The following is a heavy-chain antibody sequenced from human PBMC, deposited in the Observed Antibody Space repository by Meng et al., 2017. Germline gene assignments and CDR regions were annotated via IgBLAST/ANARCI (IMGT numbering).Heavy chain of an antibody. CDR1: GGTFSSYA. CDR2: IIPILGTE. CDR3: ARESWFDP. V-gene: IGHV1-69*01. J-gene: IGHJ5*02. Sequence: GQRGQSGAGGSMPGSSGKVPCKGSGGTFSSYAISWVRQAPGQGLEWMGGIIPILGTENYAQKFQGRVTITADESTSTAYMELSSLRSEDTAVYYCARESWFDPWGQGTLVTVSS.